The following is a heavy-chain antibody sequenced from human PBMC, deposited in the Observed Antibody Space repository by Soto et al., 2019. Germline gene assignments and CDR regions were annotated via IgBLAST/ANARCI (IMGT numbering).Heavy chain of an antibody. CDR1: GFTFSSYA. CDR3: AKTAVSDDFWGGNYYYGMDV. D-gene: IGHD3-3*01. CDR2: ISGSGGST. J-gene: IGHJ6*02. Sequence: EVQLLESGGGLVQPGGSLRLSCAASGFTFSSYAMSWVRQAPGKGLEWVSAISGSGGSTYYADSVKGRFTISRDNSKNPLYLQMNSLRAEDTAVYYCAKTAVSDDFWGGNYYYGMDVWGQGTTVTVSS. V-gene: IGHV3-23*01.